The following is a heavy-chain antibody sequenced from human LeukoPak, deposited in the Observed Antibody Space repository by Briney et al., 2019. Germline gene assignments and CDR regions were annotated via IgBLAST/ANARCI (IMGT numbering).Heavy chain of an antibody. Sequence: GGSLRLSCAASGFTFSNFGLHWVRQAPGKGLEWVSTLSGSGGNTYYADSVKGRVTISRDNSKNTLYLQMNSLRAEDTAVYHCAKGSYYYDSADYFDYWGQGILVTVSS. CDR3: AKGSYYYDSADYFDY. CDR1: GFTFSNFG. CDR2: LSGSGGNT. D-gene: IGHD3-22*01. J-gene: IGHJ4*02. V-gene: IGHV3-23*01.